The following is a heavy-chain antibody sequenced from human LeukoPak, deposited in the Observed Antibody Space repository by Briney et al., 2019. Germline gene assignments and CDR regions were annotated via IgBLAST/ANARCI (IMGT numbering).Heavy chain of an antibody. CDR3: ARGGYYDSSGCYPHAEFDY. D-gene: IGHD3-22*01. V-gene: IGHV4-34*01. CDR1: GGSFSGYY. Sequence: PSETLSLTCAVYGGSFSGYYWSWIRQPPGKGLEWIGEINHSGSTNYNPSLKSRVTISVDTSKNQFSLKLSSVTAADTAVYYCARGGYYDSSGCYPHAEFDYWGQGTLVTVSS. J-gene: IGHJ4*02. CDR2: INHSGST.